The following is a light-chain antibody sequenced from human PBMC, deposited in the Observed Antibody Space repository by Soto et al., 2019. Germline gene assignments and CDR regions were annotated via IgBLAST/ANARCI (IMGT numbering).Light chain of an antibody. CDR2: HVS. CDR1: SSDFGGYNY. J-gene: IGLJ1*01. Sequence: QSVLTQPASVSGSPGQSITISCTGTSSDFGGYNYVSWYQQYPGKVPKLLIYHVSNRPSGVSNRFSGSKSGNTASLTISGLQAEDEADYFCCSYTVSGTYVFGTGTKVTVL. V-gene: IGLV2-14*03. CDR3: CSYTVSGTYV.